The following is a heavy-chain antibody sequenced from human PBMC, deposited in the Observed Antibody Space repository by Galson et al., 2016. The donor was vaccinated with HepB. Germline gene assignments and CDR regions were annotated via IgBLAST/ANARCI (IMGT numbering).Heavy chain of an antibody. Sequence: SVKVSCKASGYTFSTYDMHWVRQAPGQRLEWMGWINGGNGNTKYSQKFQGRVTITRDTSASTAYMELSSLRSEDTAVYYCARGGGATVTTSWFDPWGQGTLVTVSS. D-gene: IGHD4-17*01. CDR1: GYTFSTYD. J-gene: IGHJ5*02. V-gene: IGHV1-3*01. CDR2: INGGNGNT. CDR3: ARGGGATVTTSWFDP.